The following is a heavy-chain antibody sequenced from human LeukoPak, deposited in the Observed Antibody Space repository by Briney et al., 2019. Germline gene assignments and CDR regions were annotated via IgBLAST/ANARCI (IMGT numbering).Heavy chain of an antibody. J-gene: IGHJ6*03. D-gene: IGHD6-13*01. CDR3: ARDAQHLVDLYYYYYYMDV. V-gene: IGHV3-48*02. CDR1: GFTFSSYS. Sequence: SGGSLRLSRAASGFTFSSYSMNWVRQAPGKGLEWVSYISSSSTTIYYADSVKGRFTISRDNAKNSLYLQINSLRDEDTAVYYCARDAQHLVDLYYYYYYMDVWGKGTTVTVSS. CDR2: ISSSSTTI.